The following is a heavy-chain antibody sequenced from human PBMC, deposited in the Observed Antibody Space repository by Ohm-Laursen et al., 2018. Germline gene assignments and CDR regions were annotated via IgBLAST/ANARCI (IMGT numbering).Heavy chain of an antibody. CDR2: ISYSGST. V-gene: IGHV4-31*01. J-gene: IGHJ4*02. D-gene: IGHD2-2*01. CDR3: AGGYQLPYY. Sequence: SQTLSLTCTVSGGSITSNGYHWSWIRQPQGKGLEWIGYISYSGSTYYNPSLRSLVTISLDTSKNQFSLSLTSVMAADTAIYFCAGGYQLPYYWGQGSLVTVSS. CDR1: GGSITSNGYH.